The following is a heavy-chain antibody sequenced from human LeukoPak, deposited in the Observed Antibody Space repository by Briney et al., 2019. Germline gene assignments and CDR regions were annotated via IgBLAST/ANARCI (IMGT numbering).Heavy chain of an antibody. CDR1: GFTFSSYS. CDR2: ISSRSSYI. CDR3: AREYCSGGNCYNDAFDV. V-gene: IGHV3-21*01. J-gene: IGHJ3*01. D-gene: IGHD2-15*01. Sequence: PGGSLRLSCAASGFTFSSYSMNWARQAPGNGLEWVSSISSRSSYIYYADSVKGRFTISRDNAKNSLYLQMNSLRAEDTAVYYCAREYCSGGNCYNDAFDVWGQGTMVTVSS.